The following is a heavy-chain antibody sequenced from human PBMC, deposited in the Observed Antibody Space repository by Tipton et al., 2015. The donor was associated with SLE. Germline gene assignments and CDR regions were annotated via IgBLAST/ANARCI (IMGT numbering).Heavy chain of an antibody. V-gene: IGHV4-34*01. D-gene: IGHD6-13*01. J-gene: IGHJ4*02. CDR3: ASQLAAAGTWSY. Sequence: TLSLTCAVYGGSFSGYYWSWIRQPPGKGLEWIGEINHSGSTNYNPSLKSRVTISVDTSKNQFSLNLSSVTAADTAVYYCASQLAAAGTWSYWGQGTLVTVSS. CDR1: GGSFSGYY. CDR2: INHSGST.